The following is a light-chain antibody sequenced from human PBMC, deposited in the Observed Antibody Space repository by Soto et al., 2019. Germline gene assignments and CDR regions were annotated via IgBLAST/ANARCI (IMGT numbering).Light chain of an antibody. CDR2: DAS. Sequence: DIQMTQSPSTLSASVGDRVTITCRASQSISSWLAWYQQKPGKAPKLLIYDASSLESGVPSRLSGSGSGTEFTLTISSLQPDDFATYYCQQYNSYSPMFGQGTKVEIK. CDR3: QQYNSYSPM. V-gene: IGKV1-5*01. J-gene: IGKJ1*01. CDR1: QSISSW.